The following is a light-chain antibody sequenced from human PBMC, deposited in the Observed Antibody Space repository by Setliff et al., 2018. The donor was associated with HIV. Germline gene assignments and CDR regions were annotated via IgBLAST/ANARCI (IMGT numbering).Light chain of an antibody. CDR3: CSYASGSTSLFV. V-gene: IGLV2-23*02. Sequence: QSALAQPASGSGSPGQSITISRTGTSTDVGTYNLVSWYQQHPGKAPKVMIYEVSKRPSGISNRFSGSKSGNTASLTISGLQPEDESDYYCCSYASGSTSLFVFGTGTKVTVL. J-gene: IGLJ1*01. CDR1: STDVGTYNL. CDR2: EVS.